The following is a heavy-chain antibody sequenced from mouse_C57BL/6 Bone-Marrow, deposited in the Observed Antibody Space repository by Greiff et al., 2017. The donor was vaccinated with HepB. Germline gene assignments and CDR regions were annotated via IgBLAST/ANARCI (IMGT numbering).Heavy chain of an antibody. CDR1: GYTFTSYG. J-gene: IGHJ2*01. D-gene: IGHD1-1*01. CDR2: IYPRSGNT. CDR3: GGDYYGSSYVGYFDY. V-gene: IGHV1-81*01. Sequence: QVHLKQSGAELARPGASVKLSCKASGYTFTSYGMSWVKQRTGQGLEWIGEIYPRSGNTYYNEKFKGKATLTADKSSSTAYMELRSLTSEDSAVYFCGGDYYGSSYVGYFDYWGEGTTLTVSS.